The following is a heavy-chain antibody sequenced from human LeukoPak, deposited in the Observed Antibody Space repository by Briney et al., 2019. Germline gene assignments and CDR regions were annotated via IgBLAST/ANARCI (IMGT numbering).Heavy chain of an antibody. V-gene: IGHV4-59*12. CDR1: GDSISGYY. J-gene: IGHJ6*02. CDR2: VYYSGTT. Sequence: SETLSLTCNVSGDSISGYYWSWIRQPPGEGLEWIGYVYYSGTTDYNPSLKSRVTISVDTSKNQFSLKLSSVTAADTAVYYCARVAGAPRYYYYYGMDVWGQGTTVTVSS. CDR3: ARVAGAPRYYYYYGMDV. D-gene: IGHD1-26*01.